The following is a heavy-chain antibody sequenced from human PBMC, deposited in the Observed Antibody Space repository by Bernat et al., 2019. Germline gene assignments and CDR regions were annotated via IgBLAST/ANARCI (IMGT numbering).Heavy chain of an antibody. CDR2: ISGSGGST. J-gene: IGHJ4*02. Sequence: EVQLLESGGGVVQPGGSLRLSCAASGFTFSSYAMSWVRQAPGKGLEWVSAISGSGGSTYYADSVKGRFTISRDNSKHTLYLQMNSLRAEDTAVYYCAKDPYYYDSSGQDYWGQGTLVTVSS. D-gene: IGHD3-22*01. CDR3: AKDPYYYDSSGQDY. CDR1: GFTFSSYA. V-gene: IGHV3-23*01.